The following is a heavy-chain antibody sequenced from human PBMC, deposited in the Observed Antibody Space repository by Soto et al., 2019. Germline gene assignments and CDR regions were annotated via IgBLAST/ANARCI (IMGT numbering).Heavy chain of an antibody. CDR1: GGSFSSYA. D-gene: IGHD6-13*01. CDR2: IIPIFGTA. Sequence: SVKVSCKXSGGSFSSYAISWVRQAHGQGLEWMGGIIPIFGTANYAQKFQGRVTITADESTSTAYMELSSLRSEDTAVYYCARDQGPYSSSWYNKYFQHWGQGTLVTVSS. V-gene: IGHV1-69*13. J-gene: IGHJ1*01. CDR3: ARDQGPYSSSWYNKYFQH.